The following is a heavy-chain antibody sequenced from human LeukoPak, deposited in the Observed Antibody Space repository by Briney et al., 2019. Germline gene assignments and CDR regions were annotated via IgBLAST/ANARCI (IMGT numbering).Heavy chain of an antibody. V-gene: IGHV3-7*01. CDR2: IKQDGNEE. Sequence: PGGSLRLSCAASGYTFSSYWMSWVRQAPGKGLEWVANIKQDGNEEYYLDSVKGRFTISRDNAKNSLYLQMNSLRAEDTAVYYCARIPRGDGYTSGAFDIWGQGTTVTVSS. J-gene: IGHJ3*02. D-gene: IGHD5-24*01. CDR3: ARIPRGDGYTSGAFDI. CDR1: GYTFSSYW.